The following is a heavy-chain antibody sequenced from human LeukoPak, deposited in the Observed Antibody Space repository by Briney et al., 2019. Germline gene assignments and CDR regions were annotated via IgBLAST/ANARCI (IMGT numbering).Heavy chain of an antibody. CDR2: ISGSGGST. Sequence: PGGSLRLSCAASGFSFSTYSMNWVRQAPGKGLEWVSAISGSGGSTYYADSVKGRFTISRDNSKNTLYLQMNSLRAEDTAVYYCAKQDYDSSGPDAFDIWGQGTMVTVSS. D-gene: IGHD3-22*01. CDR3: AKQDYDSSGPDAFDI. V-gene: IGHV3-23*01. J-gene: IGHJ3*02. CDR1: GFSFSTYS.